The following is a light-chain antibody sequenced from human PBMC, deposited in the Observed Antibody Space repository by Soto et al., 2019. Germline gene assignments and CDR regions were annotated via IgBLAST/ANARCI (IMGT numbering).Light chain of an antibody. CDR1: LSISTW. V-gene: IGKV1-5*01. CDR2: DAS. Sequence: DIQMTQSPSTLSASVGDRVTITCRAGLSISTWLAWYQQKPGNVPKLLIYDASTLESGVPSRFSGSGSETEFTLTISSLQPDDFATYYCQQYHSDSRTFGQGTKVEIK. J-gene: IGKJ1*01. CDR3: QQYHSDSRT.